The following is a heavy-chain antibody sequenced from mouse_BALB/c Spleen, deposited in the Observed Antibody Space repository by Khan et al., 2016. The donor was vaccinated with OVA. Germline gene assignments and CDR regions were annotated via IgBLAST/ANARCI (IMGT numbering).Heavy chain of an antibody. Sequence: EVKLEESGGGLVQPGGSMKLSCVASGFTFSNYWMNWVRQSPEKGLEWVAEIRLKADDYVTHYAESVKGRLTISRDDSKTSVYLQMTDLKACDTGIYYCWILLWGQGTTLTVSS. V-gene: IGHV6-6*02. CDR2: IRLKADDYVT. J-gene: IGHJ2*01. CDR3: WILL. CDR1: GFTFSNYW.